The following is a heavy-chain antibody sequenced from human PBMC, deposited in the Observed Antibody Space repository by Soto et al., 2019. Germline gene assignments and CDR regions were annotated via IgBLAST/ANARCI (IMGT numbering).Heavy chain of an antibody. CDR3: AHSCGHHYYFDS. CDR1: GLTVSRNY. CDR2: LYSGGSS. D-gene: IGHD3-22*01. V-gene: IGHV3-53*01. J-gene: IGHJ4*02. Sequence: EQLVESGGGLIQPGGSLRISCAFSGLTVSRNYMSWVRQAPGKGLDWVSVLYSGGSSSYAESVKGRFTISRDSSKNILFLQMNSLRPEDTAIYYCAHSCGHHYYFDSWGQGTLVTVSS.